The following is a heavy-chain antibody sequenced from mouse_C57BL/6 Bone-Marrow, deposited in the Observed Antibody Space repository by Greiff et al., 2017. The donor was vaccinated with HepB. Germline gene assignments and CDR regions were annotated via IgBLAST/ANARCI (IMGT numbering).Heavy chain of an antibody. CDR1: GYTFTSYW. D-gene: IGHD1-1*02. Sequence: QVQLQQPGAELVKPGASVKLSCKASGYTFTSYWMHWVKQRPGQGLEWIGMIHPNSGSTTYNEKFKSKATLTVDKSSSTAYMQLSSLTSEDSAVYDGERWVWGSLYFDVWGTGATVTVSS. CDR2: IHPNSGST. V-gene: IGHV1-64*01. CDR3: ERWVWGSLYFDV. J-gene: IGHJ1*03.